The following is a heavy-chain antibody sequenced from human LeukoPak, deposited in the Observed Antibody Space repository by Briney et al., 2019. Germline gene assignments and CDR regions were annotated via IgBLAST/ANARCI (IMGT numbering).Heavy chain of an antibody. Sequence: LVKVSCKASGGTFSSYAISWVRQAPGQGLEWMGGIIPIFGTANYAQKFQGRVTITADESTSTAYMELSSLRSEDTAVYYCARSWATPLGYAFDIWGQGTMVTVSS. V-gene: IGHV1-69*13. CDR1: GGTFSSYA. CDR2: IIPIFGTA. CDR3: ARSWATPLGYAFDI. J-gene: IGHJ3*02. D-gene: IGHD2-15*01.